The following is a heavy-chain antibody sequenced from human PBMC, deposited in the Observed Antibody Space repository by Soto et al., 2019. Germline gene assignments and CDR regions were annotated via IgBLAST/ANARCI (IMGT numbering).Heavy chain of an antibody. CDR3: ARAWVVVTAPDY. D-gene: IGHD2-21*02. CDR1: GYTFTSYA. Sequence: QVQLVQSGAEEKKPGASVKVSCKASGYTFTSYAMHWVRQAPGQRLEWMGWINAGNGNTKYSQKFQGRVTITRDTSASTAYMELSSLRSEDKAVYDCARAWVVVTAPDYWGQGTLVTVSS. J-gene: IGHJ4*02. CDR2: INAGNGNT. V-gene: IGHV1-3*05.